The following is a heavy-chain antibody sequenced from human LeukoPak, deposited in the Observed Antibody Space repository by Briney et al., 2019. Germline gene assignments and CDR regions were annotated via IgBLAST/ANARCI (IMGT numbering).Heavy chain of an antibody. Sequence: PSQTLSLTCTVSGGSINSGSYYWSWIRQPAGKGLEWIGHIYTSGSTNYNPSLKGRVTISVDTSKNQFSLKLSSVTAADTAVYYCARDRLGEGEYFQHWGQGTLVTVSS. CDR3: ARDRLGEGEYFQH. CDR1: GGSINSGSYY. CDR2: IYTSGST. V-gene: IGHV4-61*09. D-gene: IGHD3-10*01. J-gene: IGHJ1*01.